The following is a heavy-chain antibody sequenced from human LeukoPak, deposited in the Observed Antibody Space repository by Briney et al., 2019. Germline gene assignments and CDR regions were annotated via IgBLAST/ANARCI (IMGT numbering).Heavy chain of an antibody. CDR1: GGTFSSYA. Sequence: SVKVSCKASGGTFSSYAISWVRQAPGQGLEWMGGIIPIFGTANYAQKFQGRVTITTDESTSTAYMELSSLRSEDTAVYYCARRIAVAGTGLVDYWGQGTLVTVSS. CDR2: IIPIFGTA. D-gene: IGHD6-19*01. V-gene: IGHV1-69*05. J-gene: IGHJ4*02. CDR3: ARRIAVAGTGLVDY.